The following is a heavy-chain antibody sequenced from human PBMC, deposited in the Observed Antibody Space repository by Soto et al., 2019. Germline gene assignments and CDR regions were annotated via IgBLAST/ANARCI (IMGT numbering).Heavy chain of an antibody. Sequence: QVQLVQSGAEVKRPGASVKVSCKASGYTFTTYSMHWVRQAPGQGLEWMGVVNPSGATTTYAEKFQGRVTMTSDTSMSTVYVELSRLTSEDTAMYYCARDGAYSSAGNWDDAFVVCGQGTLVTVSS. D-gene: IGHD2-15*01. V-gene: IGHV1-46*01. J-gene: IGHJ3*01. CDR1: GYTFTTYS. CDR2: VNPSGATT. CDR3: ARDGAYSSAGNWDDAFVV.